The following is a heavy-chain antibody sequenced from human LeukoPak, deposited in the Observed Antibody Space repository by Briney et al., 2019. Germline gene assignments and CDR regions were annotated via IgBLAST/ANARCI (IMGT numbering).Heavy chain of an antibody. CDR3: AREEDYSNSGYWYFDL. D-gene: IGHD4-11*01. J-gene: IGHJ2*01. CDR2: INHSGST. Sequence: SETLSLTCAVYGGSFSGYYWSWIRQPPGKGLEWIGEINHSGSTNYNPSLKSRVTISVDTSKNQFSLKQSSVTAADTAVYYCAREEDYSNSGYWYFDLWGRGTLVTVSS. CDR1: GGSFSGYY. V-gene: IGHV4-34*01.